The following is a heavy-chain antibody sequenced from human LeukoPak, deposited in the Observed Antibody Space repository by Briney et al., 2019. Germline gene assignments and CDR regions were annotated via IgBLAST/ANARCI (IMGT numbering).Heavy chain of an antibody. CDR3: ARGGQQLTLDY. CDR1: GFTFNTYN. D-gene: IGHD6-13*01. CDR2: ISSSSSYI. Sequence: GGSLRLSCAVSGFTFNTYNMNWVRQAPGKGLEWVSSISSSSSYIYYADSVKGRFTISRDNPKNSLYLQMSSLRAEDTAVYYCARGGQQLTLDYWGQGTLVTVSS. V-gene: IGHV3-21*01. J-gene: IGHJ4*02.